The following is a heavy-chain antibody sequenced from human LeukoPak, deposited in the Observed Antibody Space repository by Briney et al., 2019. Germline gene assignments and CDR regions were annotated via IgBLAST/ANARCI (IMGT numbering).Heavy chain of an antibody. J-gene: IGHJ4*02. Sequence: ASVKVSCKASGGTFSSYAISWMRQAPGQGLEWMGGIIPIFGTANYAQKFQGRVTITADESTSTAYMELSSLRSEDTAVYYCARADTAMVMTFDYWGQGTLVTVSS. CDR2: IIPIFGTA. CDR1: GGTFSSYA. D-gene: IGHD5-18*01. CDR3: ARADTAMVMTFDY. V-gene: IGHV1-69*13.